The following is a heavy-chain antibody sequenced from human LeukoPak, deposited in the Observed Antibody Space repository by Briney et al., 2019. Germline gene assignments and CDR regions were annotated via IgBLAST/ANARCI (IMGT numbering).Heavy chain of an antibody. Sequence: GGSLRLSCAASGFTFSSYGMHWVRQAPGKGLEWVAIIWYDGSNKYYADSVKGRFTISRDNSKNTLYLQMNSLRAEDTAVYYCANEARYYYYYMDVWGKGTTVTVSS. J-gene: IGHJ6*03. D-gene: IGHD6-6*01. V-gene: IGHV3-30*02. CDR1: GFTFSSYG. CDR2: IWYDGSNK. CDR3: ANEARYYYYYMDV.